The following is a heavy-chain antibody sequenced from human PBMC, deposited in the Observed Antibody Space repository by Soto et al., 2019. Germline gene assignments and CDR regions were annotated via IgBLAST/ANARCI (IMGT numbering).Heavy chain of an antibody. CDR3: ARDRLMATAGTARHYFGLDV. D-gene: IGHD5-18*01. V-gene: IGHV4-31*03. J-gene: IGHJ6*02. CDR1: GGSIRSGGYH. CDR2: IYYSGNT. Sequence: TLSLTCTVSGGSIRSGGYHWSWVRQNPRRGLEWIGNIYYSGNTYYNPSLKSRLTISVDTSKNQFSLNLSSVTAADTAVYYCARDRLMATAGTARHYFGLDVWGQGTTVTVSS.